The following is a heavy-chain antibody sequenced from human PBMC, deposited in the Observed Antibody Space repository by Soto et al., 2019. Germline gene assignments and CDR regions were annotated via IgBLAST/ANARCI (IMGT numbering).Heavy chain of an antibody. CDR1: GGTFSNYG. CDR3: ARLSRSGIQLWDHYYFAMAV. Sequence: AVKGSCKASGGTFSNYGIIWVLQAPGQGRVWLGGIIPMFGTVNYAQTFQGRGTITADESTATAYMELTSLTSEDSAVYYCARLSRSGIQLWDHYYFAMAVWGQGTTVTVSS. CDR2: IIPMFGTV. V-gene: IGHV1-69*13. D-gene: IGHD5-18*01. J-gene: IGHJ6*02.